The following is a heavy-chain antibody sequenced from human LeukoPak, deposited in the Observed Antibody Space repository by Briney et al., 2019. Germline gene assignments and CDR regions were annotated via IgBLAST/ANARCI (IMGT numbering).Heavy chain of an antibody. CDR1: GYTFTSYG. D-gene: IGHD2-15*01. J-gene: IGHJ4*02. Sequence: ASVKVSCKASGYTFTSYGISWVRQAPGQGLEWMGWISAYNGNTNYAQKIQGRVTMTTDTSTSTAYMELGSLTSDDTAVYYCATGYCSSGSCYGLLDYWGQGTLVTVSS. CDR3: ATGYCSSGSCYGLLDY. CDR2: ISAYNGNT. V-gene: IGHV1-18*01.